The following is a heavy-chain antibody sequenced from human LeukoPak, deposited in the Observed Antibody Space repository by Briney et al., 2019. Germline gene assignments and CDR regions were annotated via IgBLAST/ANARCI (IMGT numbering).Heavy chain of an antibody. CDR2: IHDSGST. CDR3: ARGRWLQLPDY. CDR1: GGSISGYY. Sequence: SETLSLTCTVSGGSISGYYWSWIRQAPGKGLEWIGYIHDSGSTDYNPSLKSRVIISIDTSRNQFSLRVSSVTAADTAVYYCARGRWLQLPDYWGQGALVTVSS. V-gene: IGHV4-59*01. D-gene: IGHD5-24*01. J-gene: IGHJ4*02.